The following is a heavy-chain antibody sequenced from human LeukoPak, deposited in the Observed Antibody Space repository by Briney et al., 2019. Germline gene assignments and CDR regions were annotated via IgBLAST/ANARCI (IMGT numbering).Heavy chain of an antibody. CDR2: IYYSGST. Sequence: PSETLSLTCAVSGGSLSSGGYSWSWIRQPPGKGLEWIGYIYYSGSTNYNPSLKSRVTISVDTSKNQFSLKLSSVTAADTAVYYCARLGESRGFIDYYYMDVWGKGTTVTVSS. D-gene: IGHD3-22*01. CDR1: GGSLSSGGYS. CDR3: ARLGESRGFIDYYYMDV. V-gene: IGHV4-61*08. J-gene: IGHJ6*03.